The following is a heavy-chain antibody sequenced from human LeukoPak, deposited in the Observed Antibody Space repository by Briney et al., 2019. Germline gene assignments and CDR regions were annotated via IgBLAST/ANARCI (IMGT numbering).Heavy chain of an antibody. CDR3: ARGYSSSWYGRWFDP. CDR2: IYYSGST. CDR1: GGSISSGGYY. Sequence: PSETLSLTCTVSGGSISSGGYYWSWIRQHPGKGLEWIGYIYYSGSTYYNPSLKSRVTISVDTSKNQFSLKLSSVTAADTAVYYCARGYSSSWYGRWFDPWGQGTLVTVSS. D-gene: IGHD6-13*01. J-gene: IGHJ5*02. V-gene: IGHV4-31*03.